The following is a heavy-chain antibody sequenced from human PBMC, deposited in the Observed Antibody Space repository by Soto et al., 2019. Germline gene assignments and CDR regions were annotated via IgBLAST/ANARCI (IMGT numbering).Heavy chain of an antibody. CDR2: IWSDGSNK. D-gene: IGHD6-13*01. CDR1: GFTFSSNG. V-gene: IGHV3-33*01. CDR3: ARDGSTKPGFYYGMDV. J-gene: IGHJ6*02. Sequence: GRSLRLSCTAAGFTFSSNGMHWVRQAPGKGLEWVAVIWSDGSNKYYADSVKGRFTIFRDNSKSTLYLQMNGLRAEDTAVYYCARDGSTKPGFYYGMDVWGQGTTVTGSS.